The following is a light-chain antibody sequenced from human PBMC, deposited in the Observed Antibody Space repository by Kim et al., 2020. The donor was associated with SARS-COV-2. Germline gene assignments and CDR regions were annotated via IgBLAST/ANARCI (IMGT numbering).Light chain of an antibody. CDR1: QTVINNSNNKNY. Sequence: RENLNCKASQTVINNSNNKNYLAWYQQKPGQAPKLLIYWASIRESGVSDRFSGSGSETDFTLTISSLQAEDVAVYYCQQYYSTPPSFGQGTKLEI. V-gene: IGKV4-1*01. CDR2: WAS. CDR3: QQYYSTPPS. J-gene: IGKJ2*03.